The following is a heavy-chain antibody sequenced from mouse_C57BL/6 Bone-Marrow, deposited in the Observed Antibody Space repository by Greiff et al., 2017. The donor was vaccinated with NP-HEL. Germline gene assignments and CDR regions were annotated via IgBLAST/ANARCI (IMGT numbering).Heavy chain of an antibody. CDR1: GFTFSSYG. CDR2: ISSGGSYT. V-gene: IGHV5-6*02. D-gene: IGHD1-1*01. CDR3: ARRDYGSLWYFDV. J-gene: IGHJ1*03. Sequence: EVKVVESGGDLVKPGGSLKLSCAASGFTFSSYGMSWVRQTPDKRLEWVATISSGGSYTYYPDSVKGRFTISRDNAKNTLYLQMSSLKSEDTAMYYCARRDYGSLWYFDVWGTGTTVTVSS.